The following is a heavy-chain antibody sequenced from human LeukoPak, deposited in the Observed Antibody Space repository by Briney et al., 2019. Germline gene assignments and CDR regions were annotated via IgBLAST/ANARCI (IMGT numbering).Heavy chain of an antibody. J-gene: IGHJ4*02. CDR2: IKQDGSEK. Sequence: PGGSLRLSCVASGFTFSSYSMNWVRQAPEKGLEWVANIKQDGSEKNYVNSVKGRFIISRDNAKNSLSLQMNSLRAEDTAVYYCATPLDYYDSSGYHQGGDWGQGTLVTVSS. D-gene: IGHD3-22*01. V-gene: IGHV3-7*03. CDR1: GFTFSSYS. CDR3: ATPLDYYDSSGYHQGGD.